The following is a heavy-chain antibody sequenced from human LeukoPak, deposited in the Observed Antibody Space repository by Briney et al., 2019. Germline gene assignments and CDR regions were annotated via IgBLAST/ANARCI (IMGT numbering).Heavy chain of an antibody. Sequence: PSETLSLTCTVSGGSVTSYFWSWIRQPPGKGLEWIGYIYHSGTTNYNPSLKSRVTISVDTSKNQFSLKLTSVTAAATAVYYCAQKAPYSPAYSQDWGQGTLVTVSS. CDR2: IYHSGTT. CDR3: AQKAPYSPAYSQD. V-gene: IGHV4-59*02. D-gene: IGHD2-21*01. CDR1: GGSVTSYF. J-gene: IGHJ1*01.